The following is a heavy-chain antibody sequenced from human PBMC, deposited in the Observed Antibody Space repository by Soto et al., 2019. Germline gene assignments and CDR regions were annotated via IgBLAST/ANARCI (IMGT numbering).Heavy chain of an antibody. CDR2: IYYSGST. D-gene: IGHD5-18*01. V-gene: IGHV4-39*01. J-gene: IGHJ4*02. Sequence: QLQLQESGPGLVKPSETLSLTCTVSGGSISSSSYYWGWIRQPPGKGLEWIGSIYYSGSTYYNPSLKSRVTISVDTSKNQFSLKLSSVTAADTAVYYCARHLQSGYSYGPLDYWGQGTLVTVSS. CDR3: ARHLQSGYSYGPLDY. CDR1: GGSISSSSYY.